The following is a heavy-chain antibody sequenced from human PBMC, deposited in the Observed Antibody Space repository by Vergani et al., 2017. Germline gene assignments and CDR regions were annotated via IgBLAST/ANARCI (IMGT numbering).Heavy chain of an antibody. D-gene: IGHD3-10*01. CDR1: GGSISSSNW. V-gene: IGHV4-4*03. CDR3: ARSLWFEEFSYGLDV. CDR2: IYHSGRN. J-gene: IGHJ6*01. Sequence: QVQLQESGPGLLKPPGTLSLTCDVSGGSISSSNWWGWVRQPPGKGLEWIGVIYHSGRNNYNPSLKSRVTISVDKSKNHFSLNLSSVTTADTAVYYCARSLWFEEFSYGLDVRGEGTTVTVS.